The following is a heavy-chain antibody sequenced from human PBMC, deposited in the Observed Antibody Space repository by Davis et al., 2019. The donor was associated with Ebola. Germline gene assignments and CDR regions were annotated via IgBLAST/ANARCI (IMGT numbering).Heavy chain of an antibody. V-gene: IGHV4-31*03. CDR1: GGSISSGGYY. J-gene: IGHJ6*02. CDR3: ARGQSGWYEDYYYYGMDV. Sequence: MPSETLSLTCTVSGGSISSGGYYWSWIRQHPGKGLEWIGYIYYSGSTYYNPSLKSRVTISVDTSKNQFSLKLSAVTAADTAVYYCARGQSGWYEDYYYYGMDVWGQGTTVTVSS. D-gene: IGHD6-19*01. CDR2: IYYSGST.